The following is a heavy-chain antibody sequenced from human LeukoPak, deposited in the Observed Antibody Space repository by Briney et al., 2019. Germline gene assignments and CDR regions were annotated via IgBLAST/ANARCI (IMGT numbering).Heavy chain of an antibody. J-gene: IGHJ6*02. CDR2: IIPILGIA. V-gene: IGHV1-69*04. CDR3: ARGEITVRYAKLLYGMDV. D-gene: IGHD1-14*01. CDR1: GGTFSSYA. Sequence: SVKVSCKASGGTFSSYAISWVRQAPGQGLEWMGRIIPILGIANYAQKFQGRVTITADKSTSTAYMELSSLRSEDTAVYYCARGEITVRYAKLLYGMDVWGQGTTVTVSS.